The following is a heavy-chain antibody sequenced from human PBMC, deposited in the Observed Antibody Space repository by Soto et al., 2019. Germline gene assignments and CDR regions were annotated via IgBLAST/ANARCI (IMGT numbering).Heavy chain of an antibody. CDR1: GFTFSSYG. CDR2: IWYDGSNK. V-gene: IGHV3-33*01. Sequence: PGGSLRLSCAASGFTFSSYGMHWVRQAPGRGLEWVAVIWYDGSNKYYADSVKGRFTISRDNSKNTLYMQMNSMRAEDTAVYYWGRDLGDILTAFAISAQGTTVTVSS. CDR3: GRDLGDILTAFAI. D-gene: IGHD3-9*01. J-gene: IGHJ3*02.